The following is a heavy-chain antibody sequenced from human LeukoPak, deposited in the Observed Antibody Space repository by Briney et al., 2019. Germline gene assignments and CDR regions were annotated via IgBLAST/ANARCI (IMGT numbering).Heavy chain of an antibody. CDR3: ASSKIAVAGTAPYYFDY. Sequence: YTSGSTNYNPSLKSRVTMSVDTSKNQFSLKLSSVTAADTAVYYCASSKIAVAGTAPYYFDYWGQGTLVTVSS. V-gene: IGHV4-4*07. D-gene: IGHD6-19*01. CDR2: YTSGST. J-gene: IGHJ4*02.